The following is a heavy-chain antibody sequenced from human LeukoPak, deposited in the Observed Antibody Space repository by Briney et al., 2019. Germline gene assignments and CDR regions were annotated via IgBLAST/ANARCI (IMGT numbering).Heavy chain of an antibody. D-gene: IGHD6-13*01. CDR2: ISAYNGNT. V-gene: IGHV1-18*01. CDR3: ARDSRGEQLVPHY. Sequence: ASVKVSFKACGYTFTSYGISCVRQGPGQGLEWMGWISAYNGNTNYAQKLQGRVTMTTDTSTSTAYMELRSLRSDDTAVYYCARDSRGEQLVPHYWGQGTLVTVSS. J-gene: IGHJ4*02. CDR1: GYTFTSYG.